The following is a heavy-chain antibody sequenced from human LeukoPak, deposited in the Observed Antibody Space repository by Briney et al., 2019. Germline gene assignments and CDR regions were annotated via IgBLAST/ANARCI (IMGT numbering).Heavy chain of an antibody. CDR1: GGSISSSSYY. J-gene: IGHJ4*02. CDR2: IYYSGST. V-gene: IGHV4-39*07. Sequence: SETLSLTCTVSGGSISSSSYYWGWIRQPPGKGLEWIGSIYYSGSTYYNPSLKSRVTISVDTSKNQFSLKLSSVTAADTAVYYCAGTNYDFWSGYYLPFDYWGQGTLVTVSS. D-gene: IGHD3-3*01. CDR3: AGTNYDFWSGYYLPFDY.